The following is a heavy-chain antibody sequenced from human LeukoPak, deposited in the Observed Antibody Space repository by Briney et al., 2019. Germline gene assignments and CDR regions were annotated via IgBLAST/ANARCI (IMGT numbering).Heavy chain of an antibody. CDR2: ISYDGSNK. J-gene: IGHJ6*02. V-gene: IGHV3-30-3*01. CDR1: GFTFSSYA. Sequence: GGSLRLSCAASGFTFSSYAMHWVRQAPGKGLEWVAVISYDGSNKYYADSVEGRFTISRDNSKNTLYLQMNSLRAEDTAVYYCARVRVITPTYGMDVWGQGTTVTVSS. D-gene: IGHD4-23*01. CDR3: ARVRVITPTYGMDV.